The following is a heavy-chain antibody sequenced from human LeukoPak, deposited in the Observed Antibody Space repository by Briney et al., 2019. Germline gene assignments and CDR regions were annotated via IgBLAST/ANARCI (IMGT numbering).Heavy chain of an antibody. CDR1: GVSISSYY. J-gene: IGHJ6*02. CDR3: ARDPRAAGPYYYYYYGMDV. Sequence: PSETLSLTCTVSGVSISSYYWSWIRQPPGKGLEWIGYIYYSGSTNYNPSLKSRATISVDTSKNQFSLKLSSVTAADTAVYYCARDPRAAGPYYYYYYGMDVWGQGTTVTVSS. D-gene: IGHD6-13*01. V-gene: IGHV4-59*01. CDR2: IYYSGST.